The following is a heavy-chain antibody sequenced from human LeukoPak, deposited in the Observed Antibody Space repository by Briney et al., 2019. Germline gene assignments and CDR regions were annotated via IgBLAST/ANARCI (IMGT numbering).Heavy chain of an antibody. CDR3: ARRGSWGEHRPFDY. D-gene: IGHD3-16*01. Sequence: PSETLSLTCGVSGGAITNYYWNWIRQAPGKGLEWLGYIYYTGSTTYNPSVKSRITISLDTSKKQISLKLRSVTAADTAVYYCARRGSWGEHRPFDYWGQGSLVTVSS. V-gene: IGHV4-59*01. CDR1: GGAITNYY. CDR2: IYYTGST. J-gene: IGHJ4*02.